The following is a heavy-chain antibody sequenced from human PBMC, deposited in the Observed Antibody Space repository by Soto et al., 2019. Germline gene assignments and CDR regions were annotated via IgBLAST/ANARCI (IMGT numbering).Heavy chain of an antibody. D-gene: IGHD5-18*01. Sequence: KPSETLSLTCTVSGGSISSGDYYWSWIRQPPGKGLEWIGYIYYSGSTYYNPSLKSRVTIPVDTFKNQFSLKLSSVTAADTAVYYCAREPVMNTAMAIDYWGQGTLVTVSS. J-gene: IGHJ4*02. CDR3: AREPVMNTAMAIDY. V-gene: IGHV4-30-4*01. CDR2: IYYSGST. CDR1: GGSISSGDYY.